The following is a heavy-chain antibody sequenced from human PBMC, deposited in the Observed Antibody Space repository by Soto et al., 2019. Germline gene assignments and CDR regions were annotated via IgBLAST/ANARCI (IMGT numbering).Heavy chain of an antibody. D-gene: IGHD6-19*01. CDR2: IFHSGDT. V-gene: IGHV4-4*02. CDR1: GDSISNSRW. CDR3: AYSTGWYRHDV. Sequence: QVQLQESGPGLVKPSGTLSLTCAVSGDSISNSRWWTWVRQPPGKGLEWIGDIFHSGDTNYNPSPKXXVFISVDKSQNQFSLKVSSVTAEDTAVYYCAYSTGWYRHDVWGQGTLVTVSS. J-gene: IGHJ3*01.